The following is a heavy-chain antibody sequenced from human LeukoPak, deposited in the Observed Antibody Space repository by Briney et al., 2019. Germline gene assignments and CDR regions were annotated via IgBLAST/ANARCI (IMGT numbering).Heavy chain of an antibody. CDR2: IIPIFGTA. V-gene: IGHV1-69*05. CDR3: ATDYSNFRTFDY. J-gene: IGHJ4*02. D-gene: IGHD4-11*01. CDR1: GGTFSSYA. Sequence: SVKVSCKASGGTFSSYAISWLRQAPGQGLEWMGGIIPIFGTANYAQKFQGRVTITTDESTSTAYMELSSLRSEDTAVYYCATDYSNFRTFDYWGQGTLVTVSS.